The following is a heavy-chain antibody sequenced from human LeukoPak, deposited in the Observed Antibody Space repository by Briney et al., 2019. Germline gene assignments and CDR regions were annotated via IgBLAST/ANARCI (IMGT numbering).Heavy chain of an antibody. CDR1: GGSISSSSYY. Sequence: SKTLSLTCTVSGGSISSSSYYWGWIRQPPGQGLEWIGTVFYSGSPYYNPSLKSRVTISMDTSKNQFSLNLTSVTAADTAVYYCARGAFDLWGRGTLVTVSS. CDR2: VFYSGSP. J-gene: IGHJ2*01. V-gene: IGHV4-39*07. CDR3: ARGAFDL.